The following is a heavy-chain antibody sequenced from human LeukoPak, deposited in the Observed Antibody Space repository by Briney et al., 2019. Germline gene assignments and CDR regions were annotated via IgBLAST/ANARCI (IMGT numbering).Heavy chain of an antibody. CDR2: IYSGGST. CDR3: ARDFYSSGRNYYYYGMDV. CDR1: GFTFSSYA. D-gene: IGHD6-19*01. V-gene: IGHV3-66*01. J-gene: IGHJ6*02. Sequence: GGSLRLSCAAAGFTFSSYALNWVRQAPGKGLEWVSVIYSGGSTYYADSVKGRFTISRDNSQNTLYLQMNSLRAEDTAVYYCARDFYSSGRNYYYYGMDVWGQGTTVTVSS.